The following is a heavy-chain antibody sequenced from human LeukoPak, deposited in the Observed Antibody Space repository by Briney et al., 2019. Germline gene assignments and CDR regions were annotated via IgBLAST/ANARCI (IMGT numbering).Heavy chain of an antibody. D-gene: IGHD2-15*01. J-gene: IGHJ4*02. CDR1: GGSIRSGDYS. CDR3: AREEIAATSHYFDY. V-gene: IGHV4-30-4*01. CDR2: IYYSGST. Sequence: TLSLPFTVSGGSIRSGDYSWSWIRPPPGKGLEWIGFIYYSGSTYYNPSLKSRVTISVDTSKNQYSLKLSSVTAADTAVYYCAREEIAATSHYFDYWGQGTLVTVSS.